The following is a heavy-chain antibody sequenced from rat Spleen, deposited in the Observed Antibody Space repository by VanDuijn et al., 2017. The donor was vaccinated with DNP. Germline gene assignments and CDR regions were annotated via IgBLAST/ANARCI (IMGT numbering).Heavy chain of an antibody. Sequence: QVQLKESGPGLVQPSQTLSLTCTVSGFSLTSYHVHWIRQPPGKGLEWMGVMWSNGGTDYNSTIKSRLSISRDTSKGQVFLKMNSLQTEDTAMYFCARRLGGGYFDYWGQGVMVTVSS. CDR3: ARRLGGGYFDY. J-gene: IGHJ2*01. CDR2: MWSNGGT. V-gene: IGHV2-47*01. D-gene: IGHD5-1*01. CDR1: GFSLTSYH.